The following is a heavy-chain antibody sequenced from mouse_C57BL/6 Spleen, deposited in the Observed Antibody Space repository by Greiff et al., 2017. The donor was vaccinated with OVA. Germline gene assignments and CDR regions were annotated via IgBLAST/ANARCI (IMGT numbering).Heavy chain of an antibody. J-gene: IGHJ1*03. Sequence: VKLMESGAELVRPGASVTLSCKASGYTFTDYEMHWVKQTPVHGLEWIGAIDPETGGTAYNQKFKGKAILTADKSSSTAYMELRSLTSEDSAVYYCTRGGTEYWYFDVWGTGTTVTVSS. D-gene: IGHD4-1*01. CDR1: GYTFTDYE. CDR3: TRGGTEYWYFDV. V-gene: IGHV1-15*01. CDR2: IDPETGGT.